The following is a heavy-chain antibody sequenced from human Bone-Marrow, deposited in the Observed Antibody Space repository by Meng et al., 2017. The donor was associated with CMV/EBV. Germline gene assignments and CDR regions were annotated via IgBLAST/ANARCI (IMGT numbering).Heavy chain of an antibody. CDR1: GFTFSSHS. Sequence: GGSLRLSCAASGFTFSSHSMNWVRQAPGKGLEWVSYISSSSSTIYYADSVKGRFTISRDNSKNTLYLQMNSLRAEDTAVYYCARDGGYYDFWSGYPPDNWFDPWGQGTLVTVSS. CDR2: ISSSSSTI. V-gene: IGHV3-48*01. D-gene: IGHD3-3*01. J-gene: IGHJ5*02. CDR3: ARDGGYYDFWSGYPPDNWFDP.